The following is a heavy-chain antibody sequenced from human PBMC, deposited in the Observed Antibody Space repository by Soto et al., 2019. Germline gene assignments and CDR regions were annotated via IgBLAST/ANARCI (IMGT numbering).Heavy chain of an antibody. CDR1: GGSISSSSYY. V-gene: IGHV4-39*01. Sequence: QLQLQESGPGLVRPSETLSLTCTVSGGSISSSSYYWGWIRQPPGKGLEWIGSIYYSGSTYYNPSLKSRVTISVDTSKNQFSLKLSSVTAADTAVYYCARLGQWLVRAWGQGTLVTVSS. CDR3: ARLGQWLVRA. J-gene: IGHJ5*02. CDR2: IYYSGST. D-gene: IGHD6-19*01.